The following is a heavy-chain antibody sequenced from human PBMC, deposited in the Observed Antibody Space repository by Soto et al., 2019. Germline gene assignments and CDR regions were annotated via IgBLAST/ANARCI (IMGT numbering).Heavy chain of an antibody. Sequence: QVHLVESGGGVVQPGTSLRLSCAASGFTFTDYGMHWVRQAPGKGLEWVAVISYDGSNKYYADSVKGRFTISRDNSKSKLYLQMNSLRAEDTAVYHCAKDYGDTQGGVALWGQGTTVTVSS. CDR1: GFTFTDYG. J-gene: IGHJ6*02. V-gene: IGHV3-30*18. CDR2: ISYDGSNK. D-gene: IGHD4-17*01. CDR3: AKDYGDTQGGVAL.